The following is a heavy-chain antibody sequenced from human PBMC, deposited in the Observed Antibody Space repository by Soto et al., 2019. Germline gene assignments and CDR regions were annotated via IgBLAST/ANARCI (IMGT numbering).Heavy chain of an antibody. J-gene: IGHJ5*02. CDR1: GCTFTNYG. D-gene: IGHD3-16*01. Sequence: QVQLVQSAPEVKKPGASVTVSCKASGCTFTNYGLNWLRQAPGQGPQWMGRISTYNGLTNYAQKFQGRITMTTDASTNIVSMELRSLTSDDTAVYYCARDLRYGYNFGDWFDPWGQGTLVTVSS. CDR2: ISTYNGLT. V-gene: IGHV1-18*04. CDR3: ARDLRYGYNFGDWFDP.